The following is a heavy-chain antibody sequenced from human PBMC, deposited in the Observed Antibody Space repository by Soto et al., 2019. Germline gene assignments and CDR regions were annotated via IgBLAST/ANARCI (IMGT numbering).Heavy chain of an antibody. CDR3: ALGSGSYRYYYDS. CDR2: INGGGDTT. CDR1: TFTFSDYA. Sequence: EVQLLDSGGDLVHPGGSLRLSCTATTFTFSDYAVYWFRQAPGKGLEWVSGINGGGDTTYYADSVKGRFTTSRDNSNYTVYLQMNSLRADDTAVYYCALGSGSYRYYYDSWGQGTLVTVSS. D-gene: IGHD3-16*02. J-gene: IGHJ4*02. V-gene: IGHV3-23*01.